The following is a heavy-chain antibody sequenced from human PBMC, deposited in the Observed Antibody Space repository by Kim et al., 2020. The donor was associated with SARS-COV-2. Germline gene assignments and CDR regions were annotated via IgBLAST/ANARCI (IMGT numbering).Heavy chain of an antibody. CDR1: GGSFSGYY. V-gene: IGHV4-34*01. D-gene: IGHD6-19*01. CDR2: INHSGST. Sequence: SETLSLTCAVYGGSFSGYYWSWIRQPPGKGLEWIGEINHSGSTNYNPSLKSRVTISVDTSKNQFSLKLSSVTAADTAVYYGARYCRHGIAVAGTLPAFD. J-gene: IGHJ3*02. CDR3: ARYCRHGIAVAGTLPAFD.